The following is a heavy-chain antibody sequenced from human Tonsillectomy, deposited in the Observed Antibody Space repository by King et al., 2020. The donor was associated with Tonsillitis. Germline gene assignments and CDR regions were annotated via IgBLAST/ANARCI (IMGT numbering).Heavy chain of an antibody. J-gene: IGHJ6*02. CDR3: AREAEGYYYYYGMDV. Sequence: VQLQESGPGLVKPSETLSLTCTVSGGSISSYYWSWIRQPPGKGLEWIGYIYYSGSTNYNSSLKSRVTISVDTSKNQFSLKLSSVTAADTAVYYCAREAEGYYYYYGMDVWGQGPTVTVSS. V-gene: IGHV4-59*01. CDR2: IYYSGST. CDR1: GGSISSYY.